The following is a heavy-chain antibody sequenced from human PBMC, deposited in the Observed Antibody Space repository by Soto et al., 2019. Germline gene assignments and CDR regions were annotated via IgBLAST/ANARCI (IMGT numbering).Heavy chain of an antibody. CDR3: AKIFDSGAYWGSDDYNFGMDV. Sequence: RGSIGLACAASGFRVKEYYVIWIRQSAGQGLACRSYSSNSGTYTRYADSVKGRFSISRDNAKNSLYLQINSLRGEDSATYYCAKIFDSGAYWGSDDYNFGMDVWGQGTTVTVSS. CDR1: GFRVKEYY. D-gene: IGHD3-22*01. V-gene: IGHV3-11*06. CDR2: SSNSGTYT. J-gene: IGHJ6*02.